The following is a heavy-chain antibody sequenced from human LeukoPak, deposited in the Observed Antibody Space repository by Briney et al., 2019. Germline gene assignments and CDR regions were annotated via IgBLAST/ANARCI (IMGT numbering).Heavy chain of an antibody. CDR2: LRGNGDT. CDR3: AKANWVSNADAVS. Sequence: GGSLRLSCAASGFTFSTYAMSWVREAPVRGLEWVSSLRGNGDTFYADSVKGRFTLSRDDSRNTVYLQLNYLRVEDTAVYYCAKANWVSNADAVSWGQVTVVTVSS. CDR1: GFTFSTYA. V-gene: IGHV3-23*01. J-gene: IGHJ4*02. D-gene: IGHD1-1*01.